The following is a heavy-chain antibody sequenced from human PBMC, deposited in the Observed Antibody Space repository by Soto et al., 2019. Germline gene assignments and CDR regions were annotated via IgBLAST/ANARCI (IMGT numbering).Heavy chain of an antibody. D-gene: IGHD3-22*01. CDR1: GGSISSSNW. J-gene: IGHJ5*02. CDR2: IYHSGST. V-gene: IGHV4-4*02. Sequence: SETLSLTCAVSGGSISSSNWWSWVRQPPRKGLEWIGEIYHSGSTNYNPSLKSRVTISVDKSKNQFSLKLSSVTAADTAVYYCARLYYYESSGYYPTLPFDPWGQGTLVTVSS. CDR3: ARLYYYESSGYYPTLPFDP.